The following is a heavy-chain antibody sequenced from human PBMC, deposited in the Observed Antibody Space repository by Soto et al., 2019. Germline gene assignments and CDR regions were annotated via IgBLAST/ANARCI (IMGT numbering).Heavy chain of an antibody. CDR2: VYYNGSA. CDR3: ARSFFP. CDR1: GGSLSTYL. Sequence: QVQLEESGPGLVKPSETLSLTCVVSGGSLSTYLWSWIRQPPGKGLEWIGAVYYNGSASYNPSLKSRVSISVDTSKNHLSLTLGSATAADTAVYYCARSFFPWGRGPLVTVSS. J-gene: IGHJ5*02. V-gene: IGHV4-59*01.